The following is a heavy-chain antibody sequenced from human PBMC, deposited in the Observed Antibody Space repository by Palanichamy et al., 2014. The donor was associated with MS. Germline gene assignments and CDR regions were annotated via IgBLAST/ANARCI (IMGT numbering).Heavy chain of an antibody. CDR3: ARDSGYEYYFDY. CDR1: GFTVSSNY. V-gene: IGHV3-53*01. J-gene: IGHJ4*02. CDR2: IYSGGNT. Sequence: EVQLVESGGGLIQPGGSLRLSCAASGFTVSSNYMSWVRQAPGKGLEWVSVIYSGGNTKYADSVKGRFTISRDISKNTLFLQVDSLRVEDTAVYYCARDSGYEYYFDYWGQGTLVTVSS. D-gene: IGHD5-12*01.